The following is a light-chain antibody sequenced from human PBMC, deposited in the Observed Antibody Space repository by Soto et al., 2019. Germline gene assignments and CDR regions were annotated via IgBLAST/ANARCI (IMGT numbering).Light chain of an antibody. CDR2: KAS. Sequence: DIPITQNPSTLSGSVGDRVTVTCRASQTISSWLAWYQQKPGKAPKLLIYKASTLKSGVPSRFSGSGSGTEFTLTISSLQPDDFATYYCQHYNSYSEAFGQGTKVDIK. CDR3: QHYNSYSEA. J-gene: IGKJ1*01. CDR1: QTISSW. V-gene: IGKV1-5*03.